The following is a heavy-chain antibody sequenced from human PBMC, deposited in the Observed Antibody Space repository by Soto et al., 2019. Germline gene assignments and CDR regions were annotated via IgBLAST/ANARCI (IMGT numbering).Heavy chain of an antibody. Sequence: VSVKVSCKASRYTFTSNGISWVQQATVLVLERMGWISANNGYTKYVQNLQGRVTMTTDTSTSTAYMELRSLRSDDTAVYYCARLAAWYYYDSSGYYIDYWGQGILVTASS. CDR3: ARLAAWYYYDSSGYYIDY. V-gene: IGHV1-18*04. CDR1: RYTFTSNG. D-gene: IGHD3-22*01. J-gene: IGHJ4*02. CDR2: ISANNGYT.